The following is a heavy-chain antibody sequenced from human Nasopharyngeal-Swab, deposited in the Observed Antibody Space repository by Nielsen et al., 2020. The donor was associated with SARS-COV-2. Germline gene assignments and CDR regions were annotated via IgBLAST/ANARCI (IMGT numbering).Heavy chain of an antibody. D-gene: IGHD2-2*01. CDR2: IWYDGSNK. CDR1: GFTFSSYG. Sequence: GGSLRLSCAASGFTFSSYGMHWARQAPGKGLEWVAVIWYDGSNKYYADSVKGRFTISRDNSKNTLYLQMNSLRAEDTAVYYCARGCSSTSCYRSDGMDVWGQGTTVTVSS. CDR3: ARGCSSTSCYRSDGMDV. J-gene: IGHJ6*02. V-gene: IGHV3-33*01.